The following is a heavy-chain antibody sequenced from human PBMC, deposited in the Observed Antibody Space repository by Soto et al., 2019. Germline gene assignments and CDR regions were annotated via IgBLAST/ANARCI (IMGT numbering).Heavy chain of an antibody. J-gene: IGHJ4*02. V-gene: IGHV3-64*02. CDR1: GFTFSSYN. Sequence: EVQLVESGEGLVQPGGSLRLSCAASGFTFSSYNIHWIRQAPGKGLEFVSAISRSGDRTYYADSVKGRFTITRDNYKITLWLQIGSLRAEDMSVYYCARASCSSGQCYYFDYWGRGALVSVSS. CDR3: ARASCSSGQCYYFDY. D-gene: IGHD2-15*01. CDR2: ISRSGDRT.